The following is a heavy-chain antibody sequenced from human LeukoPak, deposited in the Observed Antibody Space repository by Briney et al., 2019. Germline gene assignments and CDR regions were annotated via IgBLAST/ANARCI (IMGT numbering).Heavy chain of an antibody. V-gene: IGHV5-51*01. CDR3: ARHCSSTSCLTPPDAFDI. D-gene: IGHD2-2*01. J-gene: IGHJ3*02. CDR2: IYPGDSDT. CDR1: GYSFTSYW. Sequence: GESLKISCKGSGYSFTSYWIGWVRQMPGKGLEWMGIIYPGDSDTRYSPSFQGQVTISADKSISTAYLQCSSLKASDTAMYYCARHCSSTSCLTPPDAFDIWGQGTMVTVSS.